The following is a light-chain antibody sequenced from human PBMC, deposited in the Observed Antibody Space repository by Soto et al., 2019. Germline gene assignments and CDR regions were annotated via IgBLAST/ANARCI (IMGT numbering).Light chain of an antibody. J-gene: IGLJ1*01. V-gene: IGLV3-1*01. CDR3: QAWDSSTAGV. Sequence: SYELTQPPSVSVSPGQTASITCSGDKLGDKYACWYQQKPGQSPVLVIYQNSKRPSGIHERFSGSNSGNTATLTISGTQAMDEADYYCQAWDSSTAGVFGTGTKVTVL. CDR1: KLGDKY. CDR2: QNS.